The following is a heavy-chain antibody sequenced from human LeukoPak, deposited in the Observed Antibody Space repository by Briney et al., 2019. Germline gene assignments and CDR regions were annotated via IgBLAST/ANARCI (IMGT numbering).Heavy chain of an antibody. Sequence: GGSLRLSCAASGFTFSSYAMSWVRQAPGKGLEWVSAISGSGGSTYYADSVKGRLTISRDNYKNTLYLQMNSLRAEDTAVYYCAKADRITMIVVVTVDYWGQGTLVTVSS. V-gene: IGHV3-23*01. D-gene: IGHD3-22*01. CDR1: GFTFSSYA. CDR3: AKADRITMIVVVTVDY. J-gene: IGHJ4*02. CDR2: ISGSGGST.